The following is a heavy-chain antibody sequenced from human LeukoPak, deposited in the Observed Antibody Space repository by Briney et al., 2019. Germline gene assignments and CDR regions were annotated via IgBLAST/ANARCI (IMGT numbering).Heavy chain of an antibody. D-gene: IGHD3-22*01. CDR3: ARAQRSGYEDH. CDR2: SNPSGGST. J-gene: IGHJ4*02. V-gene: IGHV1-46*01. Sequence: VASVKVSCKASGYTFTSYYMHWVRQAPRQGLEWMGISNPSGGSTTYAQKFQGRVTMTRDTSTSTVYMELSSLRSEDTAVYYCARAQRSGYEDHWGQGTLVTVSS. CDR1: GYTFTSYY.